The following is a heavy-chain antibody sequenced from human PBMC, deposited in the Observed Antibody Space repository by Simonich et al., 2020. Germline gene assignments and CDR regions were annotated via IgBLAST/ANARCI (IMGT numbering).Heavy chain of an antibody. D-gene: IGHD2-2*01. J-gene: IGHJ3*02. V-gene: IGHV1-2*02. CDR3: SRDPVVPAAIRNAFDI. CDR1: GYPFTGYY. Sequence: QVQLVQSGAEVTKPGASVKVSCKASGYPFTGYYMHWVRQAPGQGLGWMGWINPSSGGTNYAQKFQGRVTMTKDTSISTDYMELSRLRSDDTAVYYCSRDPVVPAAIRNAFDIWGQGTMVTVSS. CDR2: INPSSGGT.